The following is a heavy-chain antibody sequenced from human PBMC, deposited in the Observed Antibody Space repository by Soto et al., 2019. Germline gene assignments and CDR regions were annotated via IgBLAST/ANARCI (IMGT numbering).Heavy chain of an antibody. CDR2: IYTSGST. CDR1: GGSIGSYY. Sequence: SQTLSLTCTVSGGSIGSYYWSWIQQPAGKGLEWIGRIYTSGSTNYNPSLTSRVTMSVHTSKNQFSLKLSPVTAADTAVYYCARACSSNSCYDVFDYWGQGTLVTV. J-gene: IGHJ4*02. D-gene: IGHD2-2*01. CDR3: ARACSSNSCYDVFDY. V-gene: IGHV4-4*07.